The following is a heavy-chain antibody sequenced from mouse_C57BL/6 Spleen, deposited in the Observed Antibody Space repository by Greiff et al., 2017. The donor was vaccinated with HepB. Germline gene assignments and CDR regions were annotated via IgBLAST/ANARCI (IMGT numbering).Heavy chain of an antibody. D-gene: IGHD2-10*01. Sequence: QVQLQQSGAELVKPGASVKISCKASGYSFSSYWMNWVKQRPGKGLEWIGQIYPGDGDTNYNGKFKGKATLTADKSSSTTYMQLSSLTSEDSAVYFCARDLLPNYYAMDYWGQGTSVTVSS. CDR3: ARDLLPNYYAMDY. V-gene: IGHV1-80*01. J-gene: IGHJ4*01. CDR2: IYPGDGDT. CDR1: GYSFSSYW.